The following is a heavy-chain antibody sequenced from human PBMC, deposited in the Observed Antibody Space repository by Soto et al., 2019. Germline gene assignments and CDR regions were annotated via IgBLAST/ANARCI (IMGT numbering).Heavy chain of an antibody. Sequence: ASVKGYWKASGYSFSSYDINWVRQATGQGLEWMGWMNPNSGNTGYAQKFQGRVTMTRNTSISTAYMELSSLRSEDTAVYYCARSVYCSGGSCRGKRSWFDPCGQGPLVTVPS. V-gene: IGHV1-8*01. CDR1: GYSFSSYD. CDR3: ARSVYCSGGSCRGKRSWFDP. D-gene: IGHD2-15*01. CDR2: MNPNSGNT. J-gene: IGHJ5*02.